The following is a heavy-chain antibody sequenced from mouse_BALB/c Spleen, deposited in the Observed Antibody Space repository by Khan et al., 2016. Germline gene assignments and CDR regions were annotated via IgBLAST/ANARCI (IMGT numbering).Heavy chain of an antibody. J-gene: IGHJ4*01. Sequence: QVQLKQSGPGLVQPSQSLSITCTVSGFSLTSYGVHWVRQSPGKGLEWLGVIWSGGSTDYNSAFISRLSISKDNSKCQVFFKMNSLQATDTAIYYCARSSDGYYAMDDGGGGSTVTIAS. CDR1: GFSLTSYG. V-gene: IGHV2-2*02. CDR3: ARSSDGYYAMDD. CDR2: IWSGGST. D-gene: IGHD2-3*01.